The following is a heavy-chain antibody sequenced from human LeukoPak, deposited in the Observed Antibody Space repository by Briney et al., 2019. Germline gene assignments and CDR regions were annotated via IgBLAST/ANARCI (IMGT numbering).Heavy chain of an antibody. D-gene: IGHD3-10*01. J-gene: IGHJ2*01. V-gene: IGHV3-53*01. CDR1: GGSISSGGYY. Sequence: PSETLSLTCTVSGGSISSGGYYWSWVRQAPGKGLEWVSVIYSGGSTYYADSVKGRFTISRDNSKNTLYLQMNSLRAEDTAVYYCARVKDVLLWFGELLSLGYFDLWGRGTLVTVSS. CDR2: IYSGGST. CDR3: ARVKDVLLWFGELLSLGYFDL.